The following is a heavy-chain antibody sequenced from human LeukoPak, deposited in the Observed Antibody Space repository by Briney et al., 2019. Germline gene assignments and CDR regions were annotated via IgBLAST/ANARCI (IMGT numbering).Heavy chain of an antibody. CDR3: AKDLGDFWSGYPGAFDY. V-gene: IGHV3-23*01. CDR1: GFTFSSYA. J-gene: IGHJ4*02. Sequence: GGSLRLSCAASGFTFSSYAMSWVRQAPGKGLEWVSAISGSGGSTYYADSVKGRFTISGDNSKNTLYLQMNSLRAEDTAVYYCAKDLGDFWSGYPGAFDYWGQGTLVTVSS. D-gene: IGHD3-3*01. CDR2: ISGSGGST.